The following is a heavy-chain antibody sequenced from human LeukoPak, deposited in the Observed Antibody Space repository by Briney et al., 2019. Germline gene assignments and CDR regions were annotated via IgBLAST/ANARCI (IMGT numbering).Heavy chain of an antibody. CDR2: INPKNAAT. Sequence: ASVKVSCKASGYTFTGHYIHWVRQAPGQGLEWMGWINPKNAATNYAQKFQGRVTMTRDTSTGTVYMELSSLRAEDTAVYYCAKDAWGWFGELLQLRLYYYYYYMDVWGKGTTVTISS. V-gene: IGHV1-2*02. J-gene: IGHJ6*03. CDR3: AKDAWGWFGELLQLRLYYYYYYMDV. D-gene: IGHD3-10*01. CDR1: GYTFTGHY.